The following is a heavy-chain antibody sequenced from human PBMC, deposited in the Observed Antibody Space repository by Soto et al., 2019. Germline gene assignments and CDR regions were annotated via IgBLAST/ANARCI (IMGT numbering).Heavy chain of an antibody. Sequence: GESLKISCKGSGYSFTSYWIGWVRQMPGKGLEWMGIIYPGDSDTRYSPSFQGQVTISADKSISTAYLQWSSLKASDTGMYYCGRSGYCSGCISYARATTIWYFDYWGQGTLVTVSS. CDR3: GRSGYCSGCISYARATTIWYFDY. V-gene: IGHV5-51*01. D-gene: IGHD2-15*01. CDR1: GYSFTSYW. CDR2: IYPGDSDT. J-gene: IGHJ4*02.